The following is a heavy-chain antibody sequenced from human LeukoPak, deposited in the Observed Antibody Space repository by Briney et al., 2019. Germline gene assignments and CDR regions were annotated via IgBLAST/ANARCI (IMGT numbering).Heavy chain of an antibody. CDR3: ARDYDILTGYPQFDY. D-gene: IGHD3-9*01. V-gene: IGHV1-18*01. J-gene: IGHJ4*02. CDR2: ISAYNGNT. CDR1: GYTFTSYG. Sequence: GASVKVSCKASGYTFTSYGISWVRQAPGQGLEWMGWISAYNGNTNYAQKIQGRVTMTTDTSTSTAYMELRSLRSDDTAVYYCARDYDILTGYPQFDYWGQGTLVTVSS.